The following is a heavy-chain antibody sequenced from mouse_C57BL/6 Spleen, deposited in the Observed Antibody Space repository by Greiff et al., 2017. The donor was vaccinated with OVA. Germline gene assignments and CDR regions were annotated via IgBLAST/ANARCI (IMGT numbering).Heavy chain of an antibody. V-gene: IGHV14-1*01. J-gene: IGHJ2*01. CDR2: IDPEDGDT. D-gene: IGHD1-1*01. Sequence: VQLQQSGAELVRPGASVKLSCTASGFNIKDYYMHWVKQRPEQGLEWIGRIDPEDGDTEYAPKFQGKATMTADTSSNTAYLQLSSLTSEDTAVYYCTRPITTVVGGDYWGQGTTLTVSS. CDR1: GFNIKDYY. CDR3: TRPITTVVGGDY.